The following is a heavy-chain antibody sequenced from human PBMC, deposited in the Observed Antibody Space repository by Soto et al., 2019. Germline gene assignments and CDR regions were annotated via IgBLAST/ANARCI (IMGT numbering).Heavy chain of an antibody. J-gene: IGHJ4*02. D-gene: IGHD3-16*01. CDR2: INPYSGNT. CDR1: CYTFTKNV. V-gene: IGHV1-18*01. CDR3: ARGTHDYSLPYYFDY. Sequence: SVKDSFKASCYTFTKNVISWVRQAPVQGLEWMGWINPYSGNTDYAQKLQRRVTVTTDTSTNTVHMELRSLRSDDTAVYYCARGTHDYSLPYYFDYWGRGTLVTVSS.